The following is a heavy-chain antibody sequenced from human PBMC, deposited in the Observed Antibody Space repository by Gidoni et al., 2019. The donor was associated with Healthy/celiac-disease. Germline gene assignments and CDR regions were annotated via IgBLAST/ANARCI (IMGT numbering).Heavy chain of an antibody. Sequence: GLEWVSYISSSSSTIYYADSVKGRFTISRDNAKNSLYLQMNSLRAEDTAVYYCARDGGDYAVFGYYYYMDVWGKGTTVTVSS. CDR3: ARDGGDYAVFGYYYYMDV. D-gene: IGHD4-17*01. V-gene: IGHV3-48*01. J-gene: IGHJ6*03. CDR2: ISSSSSTI.